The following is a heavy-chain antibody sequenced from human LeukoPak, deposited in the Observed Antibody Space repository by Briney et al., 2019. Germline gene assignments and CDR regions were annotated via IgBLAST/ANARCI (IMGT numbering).Heavy chain of an antibody. J-gene: IGHJ4*02. CDR3: ARAALYYDSSGYLGR. Sequence: GGSLRLSCAASGFTFSSYGMTWVRQAPGKGLEWVSYISSSGSTIYYADSVKGRFTISRDNAKNSLYLQMNSLRAEDTAVYYCARAALYYDSSGYLGRWGQGTLVTVSS. CDR1: GFTFSSYG. CDR2: ISSSGSTI. D-gene: IGHD3-22*01. V-gene: IGHV3-48*04.